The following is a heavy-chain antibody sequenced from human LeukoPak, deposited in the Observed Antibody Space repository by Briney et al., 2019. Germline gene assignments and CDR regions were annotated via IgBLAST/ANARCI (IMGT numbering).Heavy chain of an antibody. D-gene: IGHD2-2*01. V-gene: IGHV3-64*01. CDR3: ARDRWGCSSTSCYDFGY. CDR1: GFTFNNYA. Sequence: PGGSLRLSCAASGFTFNNYAMHWVRQAPGKGLEYVSAINSNGGSTYYASSVKGRFTISRDNSKNTLYLQMGSLRAEGMAVYYCARDRWGCSSTSCYDFGYWGQGTLVTVSS. J-gene: IGHJ4*02. CDR2: INSNGGST.